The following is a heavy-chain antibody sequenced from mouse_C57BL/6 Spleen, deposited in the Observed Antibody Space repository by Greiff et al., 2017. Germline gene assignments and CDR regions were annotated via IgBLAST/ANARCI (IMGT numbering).Heavy chain of an antibody. V-gene: IGHV1-69*01. CDR1: GYTFTSYW. J-gene: IGHJ1*03. CDR3: ARSDDYGRYFDV. CDR2: IDPSDSYT. D-gene: IGHD2-4*01. Sequence: VQLQQPGAELVMPGASVKLSCKASGYTFTSYWMHWVKQRPGQGLEWIGEIDPSDSYTNYNQKFKGKSTLTVDKSSSTAYMQLSSLTSEDSAVYYCARSDDYGRYFDVWGTGTTVTVSS.